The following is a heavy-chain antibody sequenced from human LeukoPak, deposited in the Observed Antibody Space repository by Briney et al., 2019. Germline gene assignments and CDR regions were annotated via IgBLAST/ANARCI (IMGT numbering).Heavy chain of an antibody. CDR1: GFTFSSYA. D-gene: IGHD3-10*01. CDR3: AKDRATYYYGSEFDP. J-gene: IGHJ5*02. CDR2: ISGSGGST. Sequence: GGSLRLSCAASGFTFSSYAMSWVRQAPGKGLEWVSAISGSGGSTYYADSVKGRFTISRDNSKNTQYLQMNSLRAEDTAVYYCAKDRATYYYGSEFDPWGQETLVTVSS. V-gene: IGHV3-23*01.